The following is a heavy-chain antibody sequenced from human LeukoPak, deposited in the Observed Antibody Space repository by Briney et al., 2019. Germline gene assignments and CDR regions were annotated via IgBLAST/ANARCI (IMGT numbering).Heavy chain of an antibody. J-gene: IGHJ4*02. D-gene: IGHD5-18*01. Sequence: PSETLSLTCTVSGGSISSYYWSWIRQPPGKGLEWIGYIYYSGSTNYNPSLKSRVTISVDTSKNQFSLKLSSVTAADTAVYYRARRGYSYGLKYYFDYWGQGTLVTVSS. CDR2: IYYSGST. CDR1: GGSISSYY. CDR3: ARRGYSYGLKYYFDY. V-gene: IGHV4-59*08.